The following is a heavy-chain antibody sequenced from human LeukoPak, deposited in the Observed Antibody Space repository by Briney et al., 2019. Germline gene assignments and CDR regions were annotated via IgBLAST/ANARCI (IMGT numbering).Heavy chain of an antibody. CDR1: GFTFSSYW. V-gene: IGHV3-74*01. D-gene: IGHD1-26*01. J-gene: IGHJ4*02. CDR3: IGSGGWPGY. Sequence: GGSLRLSCTASGFTFSSYWMHWVRQAPGKGLVWVSRIASDGSTVYADSVKGRFTISRDNAKDTVYLQMNSLRVEDTAVYYCIGSGGWPGYWGQGTLVTVSS. CDR2: IASDGST.